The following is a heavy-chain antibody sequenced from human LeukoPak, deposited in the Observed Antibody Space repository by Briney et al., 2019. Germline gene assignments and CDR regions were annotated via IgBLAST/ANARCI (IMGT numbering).Heavy chain of an antibody. Sequence: GGSLRLSCAASGFTFDSYAMSWVRQAPGKGLEWVSGITNSGGNTYYADSVKGRFTIYRDNSKYTLYMQMNSLRAEGTAVYYCAKDSRRSSGWYYFDYWGQGSLVTVSS. CDR3: AKDSRRSSGWYYFDY. D-gene: IGHD6-19*01. J-gene: IGHJ4*02. V-gene: IGHV3-23*01. CDR1: GFTFDSYA. CDR2: ITNSGGNT.